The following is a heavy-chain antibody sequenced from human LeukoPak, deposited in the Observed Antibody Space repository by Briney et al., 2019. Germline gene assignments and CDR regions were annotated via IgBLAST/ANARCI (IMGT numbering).Heavy chain of an antibody. CDR2: INPNSGGT. V-gene: IGHV1-2*02. D-gene: IGHD3-10*01. CDR1: AYTFTGYY. Sequence: GASVKVSCKASAYTFTGYYMHWVRQAPGQGLEWMGWINPNSGGTNYAQKFQGRVTMTRDTSISTAYMELSRLRSDDTAVYYCARDFEYRGENFDYWGQGTLVTVSS. CDR3: ARDFEYRGENFDY. J-gene: IGHJ4*02.